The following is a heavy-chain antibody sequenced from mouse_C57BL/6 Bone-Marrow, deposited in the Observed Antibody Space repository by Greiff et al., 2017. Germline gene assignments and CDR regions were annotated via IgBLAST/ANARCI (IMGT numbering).Heavy chain of an antibody. Sequence: QVQLQQPGAELVRPGSSVKLSCKASGYTFTSYWMHWVKQRPIQGLEWIGNIDPSDSETHYNQKFKDKATLTVDKSASTAYMQLSSLTSEDSAVYYCARGGLGRYFDYWGQGTTLTVSS. D-gene: IGHD4-1*01. CDR1: GYTFTSYW. J-gene: IGHJ2*01. V-gene: IGHV1-52*01. CDR2: IDPSDSET. CDR3: ARGGLGRYFDY.